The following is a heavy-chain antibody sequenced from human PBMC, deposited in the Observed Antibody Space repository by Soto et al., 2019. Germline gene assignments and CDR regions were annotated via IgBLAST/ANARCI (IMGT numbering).Heavy chain of an antibody. CDR3: ARDIFEGYDSSGYYYGSWFDP. J-gene: IGHJ5*02. V-gene: IGHV4-61*01. CDR1: GGSVSSGSYY. D-gene: IGHD3-22*01. CDR2: IYYSGST. Sequence: SETLSLTCTVSGGSVSSGSYYWSWIRQPPGKGLEWIGYIYYSGSTNYNPSLKSRVIISVDTSKNQFSLKLSSVTAADTAVYYCARDIFEGYDSSGYYYGSWFDPWGQGTLVTVSS.